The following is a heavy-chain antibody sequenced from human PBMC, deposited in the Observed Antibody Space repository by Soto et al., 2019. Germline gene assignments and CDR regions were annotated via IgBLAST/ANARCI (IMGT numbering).Heavy chain of an antibody. CDR1: GYTLTELS. J-gene: IGHJ4*02. CDR3: ASSGYDLGPPFDY. D-gene: IGHD5-12*01. CDR2: FDPEDGET. V-gene: IGHV1-24*01. Sequence: ASVKVSCKVSGYTLTELSMHWVRQAPGKGLEWMGGFDPEDGETTYAQKFQGRVTMTEDTSTDTAYMELSSLRSEDTAVYYCASSGYDLGPPFDYWGQGTLVTVSS.